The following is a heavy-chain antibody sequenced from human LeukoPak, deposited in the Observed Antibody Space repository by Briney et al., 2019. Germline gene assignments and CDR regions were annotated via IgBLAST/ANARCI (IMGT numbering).Heavy chain of an antibody. CDR1: GGSTSSYY. V-gene: IGHV4-59*01. Sequence: SETLSLTCTVSGGSTSSYYWSWIRQPPGKGLEWIGYIYYSGSTNYNPSLKSRVTISVDTSKNQFSLKLSSVTAADTAVYYCARSTVVVVAATGLFDYWGQGTLVTVSS. CDR2: IYYSGST. J-gene: IGHJ4*02. D-gene: IGHD2-15*01. CDR3: ARSTVVVVAATGLFDY.